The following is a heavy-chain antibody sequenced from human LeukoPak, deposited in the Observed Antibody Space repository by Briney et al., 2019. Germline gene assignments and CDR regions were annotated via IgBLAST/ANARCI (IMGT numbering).Heavy chain of an antibody. CDR1: GFIFSSYA. D-gene: IGHD3-3*01. J-gene: IGHJ4*02. Sequence: GGSLRLSCAASGFIFSSYAMTWVRQAPGRGLEWLSTISGSGTTTYYVDSVKGRFTVSRDNSKNTLYLEMNSLRAEDTAVYYCVKDTIFTVDSFDYWGQGTLVTVSS. V-gene: IGHV3-23*01. CDR2: ISGSGTTT. CDR3: VKDTIFTVDSFDY.